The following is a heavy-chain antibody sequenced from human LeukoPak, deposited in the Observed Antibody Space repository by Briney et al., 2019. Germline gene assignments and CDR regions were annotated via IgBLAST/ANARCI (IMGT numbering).Heavy chain of an antibody. CDR1: GGSISSYY. D-gene: IGHD6-13*01. V-gene: IGHV4-4*07. CDR3: ARAAAAASYYYYMDV. J-gene: IGHJ6*03. CDR2: IYTSGST. Sequence: SETLSLTCTVSGGSISSYYWSWIRQPAGKGLEWIGRIYTSGSTNYNPSLKSRVTISVDTSKNQFSLKLSSVTAADTAVYYCARAAAAASYYYYMDVWGKGTTVTVSS.